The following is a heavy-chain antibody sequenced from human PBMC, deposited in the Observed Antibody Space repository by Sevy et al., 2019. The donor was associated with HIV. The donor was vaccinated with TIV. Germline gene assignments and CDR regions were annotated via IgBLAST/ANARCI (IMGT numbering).Heavy chain of an antibody. CDR1: GFTFSDHY. V-gene: IGHV3-72*01. D-gene: IGHD6-13*01. CDR3: STHAGIAAAGRVFDY. CDR2: TRNKADGYTT. Sequence: GGCLRLSCAASGFTFSDHYMEWVRQAPGKGLEWVGRTRNKADGYTTEYAASVKGRFTISRDDSENSLYLQMNSLKTEDTAVIYCSTHAGIAAAGRVFDYWGQGALVTVSS. J-gene: IGHJ4*02.